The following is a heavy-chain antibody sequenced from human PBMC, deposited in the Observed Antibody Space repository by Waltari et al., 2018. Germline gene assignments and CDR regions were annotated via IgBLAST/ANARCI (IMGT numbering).Heavy chain of an antibody. J-gene: IGHJ5*02. CDR1: GGSISSSSYY. CDR2: INYSGST. CDR3: ARQRRFSGVDP. Sequence: QLQLQESGPGLVKPSETLSLTCTVSGGSISSSSYYSGWIRQPPGKGLAWIGRINYSGSTYSNPSLKRRVTIYVDTSKNQFALKLSSVTAADTAVYYCARQRRFSGVDPWGQGTLVTVSS. V-gene: IGHV4-39*01.